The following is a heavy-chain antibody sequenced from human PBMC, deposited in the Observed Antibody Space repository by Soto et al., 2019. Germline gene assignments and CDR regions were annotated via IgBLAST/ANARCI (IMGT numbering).Heavy chain of an antibody. Sequence: SETLSLTCTVSGGSISSGCYYWSWIRQHPGKGLEWIGYIYYSGSTYYNPSLKSRVTISVDTSKNQFSLKLSSVTAADTAVYYCARVDCSSTSCYNYYYYYMDVWGKGTTVTVSS. CDR1: GGSISSGCYY. CDR3: ARVDCSSTSCYNYYYYYMDV. V-gene: IGHV4-31*03. D-gene: IGHD2-2*02. CDR2: IYYSGST. J-gene: IGHJ6*03.